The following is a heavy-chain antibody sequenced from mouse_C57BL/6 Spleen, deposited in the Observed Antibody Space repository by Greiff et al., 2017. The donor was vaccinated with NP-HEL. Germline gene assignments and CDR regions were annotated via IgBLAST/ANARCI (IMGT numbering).Heavy chain of an antibody. CDR1: GFTFSDYG. CDR3: ARYYDYDYYFDY. CDR2: ISRGSSTI. J-gene: IGHJ2*01. D-gene: IGHD2-4*01. Sequence: EVKLVESGGGLVKPGGSLKLSCAASGFTFSDYGMHWVRQAPEKGLEWVAYISRGSSTIYYADTVKGRFTISRDNAKNTLFLQMTSLRSEDTAVYYCARYYDYDYYFDYWGQGTTLTVSS. V-gene: IGHV5-17*01.